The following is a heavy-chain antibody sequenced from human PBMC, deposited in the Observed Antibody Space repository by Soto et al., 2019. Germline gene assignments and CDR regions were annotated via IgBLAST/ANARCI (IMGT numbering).Heavy chain of an antibody. Sequence: SETLSLTCAVAGGSISSGCYSWSWIRQPPGKGLEWIGSIYSSGNTYYNPSLNSRVTISVDTSKNQFSLNVISVTAADTAVYYCRRSSRYSTDVWGQGTTVTVSS. V-gene: IGHV4-30-2*03. CDR1: GGSISSGCYS. CDR3: RRSSRYSTDV. CDR2: IYSSGNT. D-gene: IGHD6-13*01. J-gene: IGHJ6*02.